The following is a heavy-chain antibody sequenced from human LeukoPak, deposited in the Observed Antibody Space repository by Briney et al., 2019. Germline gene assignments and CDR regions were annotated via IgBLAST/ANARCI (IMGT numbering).Heavy chain of an antibody. Sequence: GGSLRLSCAVSGFTFDDYYAIRWVRPAPGKGLEWVSLISGDGRRTNYTDSVKGRFTISRDDTKSSLFLQMNSLTTDDTAFYYCAKGPHGPWGQGTLVTVSS. J-gene: IGHJ5*02. CDR1: GFTFDDYYA. CDR3: AKGPHGP. CDR2: ISGDGRRT. V-gene: IGHV3-43*02.